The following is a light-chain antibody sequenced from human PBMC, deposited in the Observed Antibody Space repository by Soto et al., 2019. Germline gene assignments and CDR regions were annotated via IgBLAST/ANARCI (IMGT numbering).Light chain of an antibody. V-gene: IGKV1-13*02. J-gene: IGKJ1*01. CDR3: QQFQSYPLT. CDR1: QDIRSA. Sequence: AIQLTQSPSSLSASVGDRVTITCRASQDIRSALDWYQQKPGKAPTLLIYDAFSLETGVPSGFSGSGSGTDFTLTISSLQPEDFATYYCQQFQSYPLTFGQGTKVEMK. CDR2: DAF.